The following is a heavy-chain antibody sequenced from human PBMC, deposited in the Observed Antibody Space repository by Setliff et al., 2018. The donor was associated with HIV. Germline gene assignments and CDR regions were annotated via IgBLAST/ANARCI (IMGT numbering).Heavy chain of an antibody. D-gene: IGHD3-22*01. CDR1: GFTFNNYW. CDR3: ARDRRYYDSRQPWAFDI. J-gene: IGHJ3*02. Sequence: GGSLRLSCAASGFTFNNYWMSWVRQIPGKGLEWVAKIKQDGSEKYFVDSVRGRFTISRDNAKNSVYLQMNSLRAEDTALYYCARDRRYYDSRQPWAFDIWGQGTMVTVSS. CDR2: IKQDGSEK. V-gene: IGHV3-7*01.